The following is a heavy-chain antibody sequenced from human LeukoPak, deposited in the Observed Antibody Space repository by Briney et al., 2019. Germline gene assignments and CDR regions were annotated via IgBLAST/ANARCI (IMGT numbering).Heavy chain of an antibody. J-gene: IGHJ6*02. D-gene: IGHD5-18*01. CDR2: INHSGST. CDR1: GGSISSSSYY. Sequence: SETLSLTCTVSGGSISSSSYYWSWIRQPPGKGLEWIGEINHSGSTNYNPSLKSRVTISVDTSKYQFSLKLSSVTASDTAVYYCARGNSYGLLRGYYYGMDVWGQGTTVTVSS. V-gene: IGHV4-39*07. CDR3: ARGNSYGLLRGYYYGMDV.